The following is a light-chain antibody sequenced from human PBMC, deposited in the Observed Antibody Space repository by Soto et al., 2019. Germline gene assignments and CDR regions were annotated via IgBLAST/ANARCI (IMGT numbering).Light chain of an antibody. CDR1: QSVMSSH. CDR2: DAS. V-gene: IGKV3-20*01. CDR3: QQYGTSPPNT. J-gene: IGKJ2*01. Sequence: EVVLTQSPGTLSLSPGERATLSCRASQSVMSSHLAWYQQKPGQAPRLLMYDASSWATGIPDRFSGSGSGTDFTLTISRLEPEDFAVYYCQQYGTSPPNTFGQGTKLEIK.